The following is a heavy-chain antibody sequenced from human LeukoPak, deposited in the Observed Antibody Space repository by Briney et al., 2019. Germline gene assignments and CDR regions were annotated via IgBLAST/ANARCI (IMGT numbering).Heavy chain of an antibody. CDR3: ARALKIRSSGYYGYYYYYYMDV. CDR1: GGSISSYY. Sequence: SETLSLTCTVSGGSISSYYWSWIRQPPGKGLEWIGYIYYSGSTNYNPSLKSRVTISVDTSKNQFSLKLSSVTAADTAVYYCARALKIRSSGYYGYYYYYYMDVWGKGTTVTISS. V-gene: IGHV4-59*01. J-gene: IGHJ6*03. CDR2: IYYSGST. D-gene: IGHD3-22*01.